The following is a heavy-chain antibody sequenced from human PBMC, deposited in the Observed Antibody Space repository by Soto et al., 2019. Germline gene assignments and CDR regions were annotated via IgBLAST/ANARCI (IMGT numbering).Heavy chain of an antibody. CDR2: ISAYNGNT. CDR3: AREGGSSGVPWECYSGMGV. CDR1: GYTLTSHG. V-gene: IGHV1-18*01. Sequence: QVQLVQSGAEVKKPGASVKVSCKASGYTLTSHGISWVRQAPGQGLEWMGWISAYNGNTNYAQKLQGRVTMTTDTSTSTAYMELRGLRSDDTAVYYCAREGGSSGVPWECYSGMGVWGQGNTVTVS. D-gene: IGHD1-26*01. J-gene: IGHJ6*02.